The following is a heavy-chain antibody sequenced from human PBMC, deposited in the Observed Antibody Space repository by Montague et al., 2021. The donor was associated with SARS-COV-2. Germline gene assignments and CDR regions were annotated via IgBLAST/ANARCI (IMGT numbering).Heavy chain of an antibody. CDR3: ARSPTYYHILTGYFNGPNWFDP. CDR2: IYYSGST. CDR1: GGSISGSSYY. V-gene: IGHV4-39*01. J-gene: IGHJ5*02. D-gene: IGHD3-9*01. Sequence: SETLSLTCTVSGGSISGSSYYWGWIRQPPGNGLEWIGSIYYSGSTYYNPSLKSRVTISVDTSKNQFSLKLSSVTAADTAVYYCARSPTYYHILTGYFNGPNWFDPWGQGTLVTVSS.